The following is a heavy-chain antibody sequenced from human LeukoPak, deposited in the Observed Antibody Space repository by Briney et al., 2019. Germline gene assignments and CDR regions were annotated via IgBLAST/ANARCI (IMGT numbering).Heavy chain of an antibody. J-gene: IGHJ6*03. D-gene: IGHD4-17*01. CDR1: GGSISSYY. CDR3: ARGTRTTVTTYYYYYMDV. V-gene: IGHV4-4*07. Sequence: SETLSLTCTVSGGSISSYYWSWIRQPAGRGLEWIGRIYTSGSTNYNPSLKSRVTMSVDTSKNQFSLKLSSVTAADTAVYYCARGTRTTVTTYYYYYMDVWGKGTTVTVSS. CDR2: IYTSGST.